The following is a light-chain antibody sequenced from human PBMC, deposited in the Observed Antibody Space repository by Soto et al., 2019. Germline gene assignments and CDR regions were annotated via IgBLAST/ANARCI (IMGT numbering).Light chain of an antibody. CDR3: QQYGSTPLT. CDR1: QSVKNNY. J-gene: IGKJ4*01. CDR2: DAS. Sequence: EIVLKQSPDTLSLSPGERATLSCRASQSVKNNYLAWYPQKPGQAPRFLIYDASSRATGIPDRFSGSGSGTDFTLTISRLEPEDFAVYYCQQYGSTPLTFGGGTKVDIK. V-gene: IGKV3-20*01.